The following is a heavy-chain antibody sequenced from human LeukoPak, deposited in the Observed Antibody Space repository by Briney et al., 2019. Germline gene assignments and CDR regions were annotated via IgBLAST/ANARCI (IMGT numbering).Heavy chain of an antibody. Sequence: GGSLRLSCAPSGFTFSSYWMSWVRQAPGKGLEWVANIKQDGSEKYYVDSVKGRFTISRDNAKNSLYLQMNSLRAEDTAVYYCARVEVVMAAYFDYWGQGTLVTVSS. D-gene: IGHD2-21*01. CDR2: IKQDGSEK. V-gene: IGHV3-7*01. CDR3: ARVEVVMAAYFDY. CDR1: GFTFSSYW. J-gene: IGHJ4*02.